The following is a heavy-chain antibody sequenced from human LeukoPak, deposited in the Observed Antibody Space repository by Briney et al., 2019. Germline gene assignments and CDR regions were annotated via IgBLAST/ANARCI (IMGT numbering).Heavy chain of an antibody. V-gene: IGHV3-23*01. Sequence: GGSLRLSCAASGFTFSSYAMSWVRQAPGKGLEWVSAISGSGGSTYYADSVKGRFTISRDNSENTLYLQMNSLRAEDAAVYYCAKVYYDSSGYYAFDYWGQGTLVTVSS. CDR3: AKVYYDSSGYYAFDY. CDR1: GFTFSSYA. CDR2: ISGSGGST. J-gene: IGHJ4*02. D-gene: IGHD3-22*01.